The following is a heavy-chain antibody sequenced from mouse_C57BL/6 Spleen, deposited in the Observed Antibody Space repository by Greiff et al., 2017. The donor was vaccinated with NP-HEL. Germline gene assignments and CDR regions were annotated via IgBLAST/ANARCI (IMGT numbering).Heavy chain of an antibody. Sequence: VQLQQSGPELVKPGASVKISCKASGYTFTDYYMNWVKQSHGKSLEWIGDINPNNGGTSYNQKFKGKATLTVDKSSSTAYMELRSLTSEDSAVYYCASNYDYDSDYWGQGTTLTVSS. CDR1: GYTFTDYY. CDR2: INPNNGGT. J-gene: IGHJ2*01. CDR3: ASNYDYDSDY. V-gene: IGHV1-26*01. D-gene: IGHD2-4*01.